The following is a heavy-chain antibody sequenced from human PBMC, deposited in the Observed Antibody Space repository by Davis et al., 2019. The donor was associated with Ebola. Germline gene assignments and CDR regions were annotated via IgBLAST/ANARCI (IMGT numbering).Heavy chain of an antibody. CDR3: ARGWLRGGMDV. V-gene: IGHV6-1*01. J-gene: IGHJ6*02. CDR2: TYYNSKWYS. Sequence: HSQSLSLTCAVSGDSVSRKGAAWNWIRQSPSRGLEWLGRTYYNSKWYSDYATSVRGRITINADTSGNKFYLQLNSVTPDDTALYYCARGWLRGGMDVWGEGTTVTV. CDR1: GDSVSRKGAA. D-gene: IGHD5-18*01.